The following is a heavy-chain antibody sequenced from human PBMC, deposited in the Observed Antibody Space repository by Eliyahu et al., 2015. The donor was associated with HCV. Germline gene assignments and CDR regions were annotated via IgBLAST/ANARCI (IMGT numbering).Heavy chain of an antibody. V-gene: IGHV4-34*01. CDR2: INHSGST. CDR3: ARGRYCSGGSCYSQGLPGYFQH. D-gene: IGHD2-15*01. Sequence: QVQLQQWGAGLLKPSETLSLTCAVYGGSFSGYYWSWIRQPPGKGLEWIGEINHSGSTNYNPSLKSRVTISVDTSKNQFSLKLSSVTAADTAVYYCARGRYCSGGSCYSQGLPGYFQHWGQGTLVTVSS. CDR1: GGSFSGYY. J-gene: IGHJ1*01.